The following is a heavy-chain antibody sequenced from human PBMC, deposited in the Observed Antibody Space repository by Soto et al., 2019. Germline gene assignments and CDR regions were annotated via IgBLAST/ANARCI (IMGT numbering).Heavy chain of an antibody. D-gene: IGHD6-19*01. CDR2: IFSNDEK. V-gene: IGHV2-26*01. CDR1: GFSLSNARMG. CDR3: ARILKVTHPSGWYPGKEGGWFDP. J-gene: IGHJ5*02. Sequence: QVTLKESGPVLVKPTETLTLTCTVSGFSLSNARMGVSWIRQPPGKALEWLAHIFSNDEKSYSTSLKSRLTISKDTSKSQVVLTMTNMDPVDTATYYCARILKVTHPSGWYPGKEGGWFDPWGQGTLVTVSS.